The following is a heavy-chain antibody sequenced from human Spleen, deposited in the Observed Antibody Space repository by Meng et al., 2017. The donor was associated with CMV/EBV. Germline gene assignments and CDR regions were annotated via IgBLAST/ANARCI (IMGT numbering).Heavy chain of an antibody. Sequence: GESLKISCAASGFTFSSYWMHWVRQAPGKGLVWVSRVNSDGSSTSYADSVKGRFTISRDNAKNTLYLQMNSLRAEDTAVYYCARSSAVAGEVPDYWGQGTLVTVSS. CDR3: ARSSAVAGEVPDY. D-gene: IGHD6-19*01. CDR2: VNSDGSST. CDR1: GFTFSSYW. V-gene: IGHV3-74*01. J-gene: IGHJ4*02.